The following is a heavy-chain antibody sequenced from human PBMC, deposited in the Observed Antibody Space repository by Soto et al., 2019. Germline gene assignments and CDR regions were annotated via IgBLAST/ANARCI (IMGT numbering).Heavy chain of an antibody. J-gene: IGHJ3*02. Sequence: QVQLVESGGGVVQPGRSLRLSCAASGFTFSTYGMHWVRQAPGKGLEWVAVISYDASKKYYGDSVKGRFTLSRDNFKNTLYLQMNSLRAEDTAVYYCAKEERLLMEDVNDSFDIWGQGTMVTVSS. CDR3: AKEERLLMEDVNDSFDI. V-gene: IGHV3-30*18. CDR2: ISYDASKK. D-gene: IGHD2-8*01. CDR1: GFTFSTYG.